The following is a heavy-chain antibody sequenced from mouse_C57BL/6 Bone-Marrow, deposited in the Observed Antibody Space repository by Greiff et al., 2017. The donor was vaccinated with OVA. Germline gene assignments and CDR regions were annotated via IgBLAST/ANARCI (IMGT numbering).Heavy chain of an antibody. CDR1: GYTFTNYL. Sequence: VKLMESGAELVRPGTSVKVSCKASGYTFTNYLIEWVKQRPGQGLEWIGVINPGSGGTNYNEKFKGKATLTADKSSSTAYMQLSSLTSEDSAVYFCATSSYSDAMDYWGQGTSVTVSS. D-gene: IGHD2-10*01. J-gene: IGHJ4*01. CDR3: ATSSYSDAMDY. V-gene: IGHV1-54*01. CDR2: INPGSGGT.